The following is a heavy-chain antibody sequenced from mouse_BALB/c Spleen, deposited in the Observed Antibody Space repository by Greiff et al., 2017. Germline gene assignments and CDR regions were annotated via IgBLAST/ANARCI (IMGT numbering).Heavy chain of an antibody. V-gene: IGHV1-22*01. CDR1: GYTFTEFS. CDR2: INPNNGGT. D-gene: IGHD1-1*01. Sequence: VQLQQSGPELVKPGASVKISCKTSGYTFTEFSIHWVKQSHGKSLEWIGGINPNNGGTSYNQKFKGNATLTVNKSSSTAYMELRSMTSEDSAVYYGESFYYYGSSYAMDYWGKGTSVTVSS. J-gene: IGHJ4*01. CDR3: ESFYYYGSSYAMDY.